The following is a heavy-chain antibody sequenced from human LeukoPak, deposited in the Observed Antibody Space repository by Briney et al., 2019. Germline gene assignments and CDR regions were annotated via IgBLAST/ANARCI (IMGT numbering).Heavy chain of an antibody. Sequence: SETLSLTCTVSGGSISSYYWSWIRQPARKGLEWIGRIYTSGSTNYNPSLKSRVTMSVATSKNQFSLKLSSVTAADTAVYYCARDRVDYGDSTGAYYFDCWGQGTLVTVSS. D-gene: IGHD4-17*01. CDR1: GGSISSYY. J-gene: IGHJ4*02. V-gene: IGHV4-4*07. CDR2: IYTSGST. CDR3: ARDRVDYGDSTGAYYFDC.